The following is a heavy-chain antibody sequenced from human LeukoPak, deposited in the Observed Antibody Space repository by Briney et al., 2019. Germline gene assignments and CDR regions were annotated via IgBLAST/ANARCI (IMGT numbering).Heavy chain of an antibody. CDR2: IWHDGSHA. CDR3: AKDNDAYGASYFVS. J-gene: IGHJ4*02. D-gene: IGHD4-17*01. CDR1: GFSFSNYG. Sequence: PGRSLRLSCAASGFSFSNYGFHWVSQTPGKGLEWVAVIWHDGSHAYYSDSVKGRFTISRDNAKNTVYLQMDSLRVEDTAIYYCAKDNDAYGASYFVSGGQGTRVTVSS. V-gene: IGHV3-33*06.